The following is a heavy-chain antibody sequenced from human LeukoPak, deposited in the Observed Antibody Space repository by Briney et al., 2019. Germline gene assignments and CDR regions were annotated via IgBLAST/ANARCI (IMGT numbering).Heavy chain of an antibody. J-gene: IGHJ3*02. D-gene: IGHD2-15*01. CDR2: ISTSSSYI. CDR3: ARGVEVVAATDDAFDI. CDR1: GFTFSSYN. Sequence: GGSLRLSCAASGFTFSSYNMNWVRQAPGKGLEWVSSISTSSSYIYYADSMKGRFTISRDNAKKSLYLQMNSLGAEDTALYYCARGVEVVAATDDAFDIWGQGTMVTVSS. V-gene: IGHV3-21*01.